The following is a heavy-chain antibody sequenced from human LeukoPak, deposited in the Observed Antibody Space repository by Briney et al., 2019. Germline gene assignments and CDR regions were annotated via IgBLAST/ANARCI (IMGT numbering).Heavy chain of an antibody. D-gene: IGHD5-12*01. CDR2: IYYSGST. V-gene: IGHV4-39*07. CDR1: GGSISSSSYY. CDR3: ARLSKRGYSGYDRFDY. J-gene: IGHJ4*02. Sequence: SETLSLTCTVSGGSISSSSYYWGWIRQPPGKGLEWIGSIYYSGSTYYNPSLKSRVTISVDTSKNQFSLKLGSVTAADTAVYYCARLSKRGYSGYDRFDYWGQGTLVTVSS.